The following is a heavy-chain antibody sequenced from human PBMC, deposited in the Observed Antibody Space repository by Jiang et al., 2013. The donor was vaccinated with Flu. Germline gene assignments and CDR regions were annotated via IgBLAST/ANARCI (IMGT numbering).Heavy chain of an antibody. V-gene: IGHV4-39*07. CDR1: GGSISSSSYY. J-gene: IGHJ5*02. CDR2: IYYSGST. Sequence: PGLVKPSETLSLTCTVSGGSISSSSYYWGWIRQPPGKGLEWIGSIYYSGSTYYNPSLKSRVTISVDTSKNQFSLKLSSVTAADTAVYYCARLDSPRPSSDPWGQGTLVTVSS. CDR3: ARLDSPRPSSDP. D-gene: IGHD2-15*01.